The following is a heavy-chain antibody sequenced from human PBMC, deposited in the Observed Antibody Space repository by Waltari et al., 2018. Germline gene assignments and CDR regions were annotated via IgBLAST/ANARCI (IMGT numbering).Heavy chain of an antibody. CDR1: GGTFSSYT. CDR3: ARETFRGRGDY. J-gene: IGHJ4*02. Sequence: QVQLVQSGAEVKKPGSSVKVSCKASGGTFSSYTISWVGTGPGKGLEWMGRIIPILGIANYAQKFQGRVTITADKSTSTAYMELSSLGSEDTAVYYCARETFRGRGDYWGQGTLVTVSS. D-gene: IGHD5-12*01. CDR2: IIPILGIA. V-gene: IGHV1-69*08.